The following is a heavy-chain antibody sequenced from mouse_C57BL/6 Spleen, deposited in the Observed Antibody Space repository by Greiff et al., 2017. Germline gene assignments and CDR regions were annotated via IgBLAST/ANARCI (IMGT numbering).Heavy chain of an antibody. Sequence: QVQLQQPGAELVKPGASVQMSCTASGYTFTSYWITWVKQRPGQGLEWIGDLYPGSGSTNYNEKFKSKATLTVDTSSSTAYMQLSSLTSEDSAVYYCARYDYDDAMDYWGQGTSVTVSS. CDR1: GYTFTSYW. D-gene: IGHD2-4*01. CDR3: ARYDYDDAMDY. CDR2: LYPGSGST. V-gene: IGHV1-55*01. J-gene: IGHJ4*01.